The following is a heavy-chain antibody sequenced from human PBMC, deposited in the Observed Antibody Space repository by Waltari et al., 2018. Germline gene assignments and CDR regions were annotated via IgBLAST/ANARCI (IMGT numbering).Heavy chain of an antibody. J-gene: IGHJ4*02. D-gene: IGHD1-26*01. CDR3: AGTPVGVTFLYFDY. CDR1: GGSFSGYY. Sequence: QVQLQQWGAGLLKPSETLSLTCAVYGGSFSGYYWSWIRQSPGKGLEGIGEINHSGSTNLNPSLKSRVTISIDTSKTQFSLELTSVTGADTAVYYCAGTPVGVTFLYFDYWGQGTLVTVSS. CDR2: INHSGST. V-gene: IGHV4-34*01.